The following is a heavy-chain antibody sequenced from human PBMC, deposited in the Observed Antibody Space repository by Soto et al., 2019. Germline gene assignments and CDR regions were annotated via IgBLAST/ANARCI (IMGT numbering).Heavy chain of an antibody. V-gene: IGHV4-4*07. J-gene: IGHJ4*02. Sequence: QVHLQESGPRLLKSSETLSLTCTVSGGSIYTYSWTWIRQPAGKGPEWIGHIYSSGSANYNPSLKSLTSMSVDTSKNQYSLKLNSVTAADTAVYHCATIVGANDYWGQGSLVTVSS. CDR2: IYSSGSA. CDR1: GGSIYTYS. CDR3: ATIVGANDY. D-gene: IGHD1-26*01.